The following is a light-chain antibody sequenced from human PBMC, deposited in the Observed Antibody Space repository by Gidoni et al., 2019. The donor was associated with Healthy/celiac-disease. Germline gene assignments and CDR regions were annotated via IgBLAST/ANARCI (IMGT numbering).Light chain of an antibody. V-gene: IGKV1-33*01. CDR1: QGISNY. CDR2: DAS. CDR3: QQYDNHPYT. J-gene: IGKJ2*01. Sequence: DIQLTQPPSSLSASVGDRVTITCQASQGISNYLTWYQQKPGKAPKLLIYDASNLETGVPSRFSGSGSGTDFTFTISSLQPEDIATYYCQQYDNHPYTFGQGTKLEIK.